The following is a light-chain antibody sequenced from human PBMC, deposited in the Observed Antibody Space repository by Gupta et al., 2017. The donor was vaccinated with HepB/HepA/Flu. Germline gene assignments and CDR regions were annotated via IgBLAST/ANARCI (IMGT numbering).Light chain of an antibody. J-gene: IGLJ3*02. CDR2: DDN. Sequence: YERTQPPSLSVPPGQTARITCSGDALPKKYAYWYQQKSGQAPVLVIYDDNKRPSGIPESFSGSSAGNTGTLTIIVAPLEEEADYSWSSNDSSGPHWVFGGGTKLTVL. CDR3: SSNDSSGPHWV. V-gene: IGLV3-10*01. CDR1: ALPKKY.